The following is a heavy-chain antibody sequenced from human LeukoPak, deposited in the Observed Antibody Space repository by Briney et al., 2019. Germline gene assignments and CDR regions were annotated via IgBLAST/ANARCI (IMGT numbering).Heavy chain of an antibody. J-gene: IGHJ4*02. CDR3: ARDSISLTLVDFDY. Sequence: GGSXRLSCAASGLTFSSYSMNXVRQAPGXXXXXXXSTSSXXXXXXXAXSVXXXXXXXXDNAKNSLYLQMNSLRAEDTAVYYCARDSISLTLVDFDYWGQGTLVTVSS. D-gene: IGHD6-6*01. CDR1: GLTFSSYS. V-gene: IGHV3-21*01. CDR2: TSSXXXXX.